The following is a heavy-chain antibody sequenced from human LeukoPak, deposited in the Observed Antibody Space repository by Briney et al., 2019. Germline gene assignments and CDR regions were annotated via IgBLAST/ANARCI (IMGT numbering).Heavy chain of an antibody. CDR3: AKDFRIGYSAHFDY. J-gene: IGHJ4*02. D-gene: IGHD2-21*01. Sequence: GGSLRLSCAASGFTFSNYAMSWVRQAPGKGLEWVSSITNNATRTNYADSVKGRFSVSRDNSKNTLYLQMDSLRGEDTAVYYCAKDFRIGYSAHFDYWGQGALVTVSS. V-gene: IGHV3-23*01. CDR2: ITNNATRT. CDR1: GFTFSNYA.